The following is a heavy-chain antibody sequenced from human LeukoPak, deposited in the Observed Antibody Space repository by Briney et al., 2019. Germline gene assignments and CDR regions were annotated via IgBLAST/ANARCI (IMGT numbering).Heavy chain of an antibody. Sequence: RSGGSLRLSCAASGFTFDDYAMHWVRQAPGKGLEWVSGISWNSGSIGYADSVKGRFTISRDNAKNSLYLQMNSLRAEDTALYYCAKVRGYSYGRGGMGVWGQGTTVTVSS. CDR1: GFTFDDYA. J-gene: IGHJ6*02. V-gene: IGHV3-9*01. CDR3: AKVRGYSYGRGGMGV. D-gene: IGHD5-18*01. CDR2: ISWNSGSI.